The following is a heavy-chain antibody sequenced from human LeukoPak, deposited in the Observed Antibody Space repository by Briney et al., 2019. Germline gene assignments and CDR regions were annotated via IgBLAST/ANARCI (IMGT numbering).Heavy chain of an antibody. CDR1: GFSFSYYW. D-gene: IGHD2-8*01. V-gene: IGHV3-74*01. CDR3: LRVDDTNGHNWFDP. CDR2: IIGDGTRT. Sequence: GGSLRLSCAASGFSFSYYWMHWVRQGSGKGPVWVSRIIGDGTRTDYADSVKGRFTISRDNAKSTVYLQMNSLTVEDTAVYYCLRVDDTNGHNWFDPWGQGTLVTVSS. J-gene: IGHJ5*02.